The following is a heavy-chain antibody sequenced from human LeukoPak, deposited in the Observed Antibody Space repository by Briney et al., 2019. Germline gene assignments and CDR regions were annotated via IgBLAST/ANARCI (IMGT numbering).Heavy chain of an antibody. V-gene: IGHV1-46*01. D-gene: IGHD2-8*01. Sequence: ASVKVSCKASGYTFTSYYMHWVRQAPGQGLEWMGIINPSGGSTSYAQKFQGRVTMTRDTSTSTVYMELSSLRSEDTAVYYCGRGDIVLMVSILPFDYWGQGTLVTVSS. J-gene: IGHJ4*02. CDR2: INPSGGST. CDR1: GYTFTSYY. CDR3: GRGDIVLMVSILPFDY.